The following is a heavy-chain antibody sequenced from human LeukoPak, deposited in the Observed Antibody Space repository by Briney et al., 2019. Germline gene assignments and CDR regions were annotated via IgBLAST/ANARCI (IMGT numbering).Heavy chain of an antibody. Sequence: GVSLRLSCAASGFTFTNHWMSWVRQAPGKGLEWVANINQDGSEKFYVDSVKGRFTISRDNAKNSLYLQMNSLRAEDTAVYYCARAAVAGLNWFDPWGQGTLVTVSS. D-gene: IGHD6-19*01. CDR3: ARAAVAGLNWFDP. CDR1: GFTFTNHW. J-gene: IGHJ5*02. CDR2: INQDGSEK. V-gene: IGHV3-7*01.